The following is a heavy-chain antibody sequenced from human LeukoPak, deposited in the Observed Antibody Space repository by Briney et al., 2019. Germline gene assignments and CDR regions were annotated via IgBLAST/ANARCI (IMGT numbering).Heavy chain of an antibody. Sequence: ASVKVSCKASGYTFTSYYMHWVRQAPGQGLEWMGWMNPNSGNTGYAQKFQGRVTMTRNTSISTAYMELSSLRSEDTAVYYCAAHCGGGSCYFYKFDYWGQGTQVTVSS. CDR2: MNPNSGNT. CDR1: GYTFTSYY. J-gene: IGHJ4*02. V-gene: IGHV1-8*02. CDR3: AAHCGGGSCYFYKFDY. D-gene: IGHD2-21*01.